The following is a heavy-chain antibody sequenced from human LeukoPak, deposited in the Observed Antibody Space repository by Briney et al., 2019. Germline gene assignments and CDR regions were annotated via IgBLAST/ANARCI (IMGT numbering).Heavy chain of an antibody. D-gene: IGHD6-13*01. CDR2: ISSSSSTI. Sequence: GGSLRLSCAASGFTFSSYSMNWVRQAPGKGLEWVSYISSSSSTIYYADSVKGRFTISRDNAKNSLYLQMNSLRAEDTAVYYCARDSSSWDYMDVWGKGTTVTVSS. J-gene: IGHJ6*03. CDR3: ARDSSSWDYMDV. V-gene: IGHV3-48*01. CDR1: GFTFSSYS.